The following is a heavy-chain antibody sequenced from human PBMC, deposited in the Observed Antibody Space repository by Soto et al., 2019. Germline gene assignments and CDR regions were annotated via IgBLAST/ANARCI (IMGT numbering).Heavy chain of an antibody. CDR2: ISGSGDIT. D-gene: IGHD3-3*01. Sequence: GGSLRLSCATSGVTFSNYAMTWVRQAPGKGLEWVSTISGSGDITYYADSVKGRFTISRDNSKNTLYLQMNSLRAEDTAVYSCVKETIFGVAPYYGMDVWGQGTTVTVSS. CDR1: GVTFSNYA. V-gene: IGHV3-23*01. J-gene: IGHJ6*02. CDR3: VKETIFGVAPYYGMDV.